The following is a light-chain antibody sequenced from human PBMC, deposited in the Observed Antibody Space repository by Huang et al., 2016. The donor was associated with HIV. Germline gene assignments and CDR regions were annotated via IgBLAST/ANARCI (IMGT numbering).Light chain of an antibody. CDR2: LGS. V-gene: IGKV2-28*01. CDR3: MEALQTPYT. J-gene: IGKJ2*01. CDR1: QSLRHRNGLNY. Sequence: DVVMTQSPLSLPVPPGEPASISCRSSQSLRHRNGLNYLDWYLQKPGQSPQLLIHLGSSRAYGVPDRFSGGGSGTDFSLNISRVEAEDAGIYYCMEALQTPYTFGQGTKLEIK.